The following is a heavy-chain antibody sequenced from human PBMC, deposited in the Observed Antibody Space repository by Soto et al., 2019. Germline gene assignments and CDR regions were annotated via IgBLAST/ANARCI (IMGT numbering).Heavy chain of an antibody. Sequence: EVQLLESGGGLVQPGGSLRLSCAASGFTFSSYAMSWVRQAPGKGLEWVSAISGSGGSTYYADSVKGRFTISRDNSKNTRYLQMNSLRAEDTAVYYCAKEGSTMVRGAYYYYGMDVWGQGTTVTVSS. CDR1: GFTFSSYA. D-gene: IGHD3-10*01. J-gene: IGHJ6*02. V-gene: IGHV3-23*01. CDR3: AKEGSTMVRGAYYYYGMDV. CDR2: ISGSGGST.